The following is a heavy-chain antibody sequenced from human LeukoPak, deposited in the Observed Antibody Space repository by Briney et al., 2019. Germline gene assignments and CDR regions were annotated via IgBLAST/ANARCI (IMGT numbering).Heavy chain of an antibody. CDR3: ARGIRGAADY. CDR2: IHNSGST. Sequence: SETLSLTCTVSGGSINSYWSWIRQPPGKGLEWIGYIHNSGSTMYNPSLKSRLAMSLDTSKNQFSLNLNSVTAADTAVYYCARGIRGAADYWGQGTLVTVSS. CDR1: GGSINSY. V-gene: IGHV4-59*01. J-gene: IGHJ4*02. D-gene: IGHD3-16*01.